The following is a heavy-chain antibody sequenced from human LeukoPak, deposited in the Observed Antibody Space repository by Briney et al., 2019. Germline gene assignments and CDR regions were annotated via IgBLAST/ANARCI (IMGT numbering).Heavy chain of an antibody. CDR1: GFSFTNYW. Sequence: PGGSLRLSCAASGFSFTNYWMSWVRQAPGKGLEWVANVKEDGTTKQYVDSVKGRFTISRDNAKNSLYLQMDSLRAEDTAVYYCARKGNAFDIWGQGTMVTVSS. J-gene: IGHJ3*02. V-gene: IGHV3-7*01. CDR3: ARKGNAFDI. CDR2: VKEDGTTK.